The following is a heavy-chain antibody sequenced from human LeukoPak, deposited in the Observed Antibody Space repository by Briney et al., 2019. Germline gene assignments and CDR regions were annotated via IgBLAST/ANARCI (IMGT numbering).Heavy chain of an antibody. CDR3: ARDLYGDYAFDY. V-gene: IGHV3-21*01. D-gene: IGHD4-17*01. J-gene: IGHJ4*02. Sequence: PGGSLRLSCAASGFTFSTYSMNWVRQAPGKGLEWVSSMSSSSAIYYADSVKGRFTISRDNAKNSLYLQMNSLRAEDTAVYYCARDLYGDYAFDYWGQGTLVTVSS. CDR2: MSSSSAI. CDR1: GFTFSTYS.